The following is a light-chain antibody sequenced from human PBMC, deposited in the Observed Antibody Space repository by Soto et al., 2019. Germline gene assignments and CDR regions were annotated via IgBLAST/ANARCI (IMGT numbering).Light chain of an antibody. CDR3: QSYDSSLTALV. CDR2: GNN. CDR1: SSNIGAPYG. Sequence: QSVLTQPPSVSGAPGRRVTISCTGSSSNIGAPYGVHWYQQLPGTAPKLLIYGNNNRPSGVPGRFSGSQSGTSASLAITGLQAEDEADYYCQSYDSSLTALVFGGGTKVTVL. V-gene: IGLV1-40*01. J-gene: IGLJ2*01.